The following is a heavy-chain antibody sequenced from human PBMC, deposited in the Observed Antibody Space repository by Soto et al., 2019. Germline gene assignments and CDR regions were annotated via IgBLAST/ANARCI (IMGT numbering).Heavy chain of an antibody. CDR3: ARSTGTYFDY. Sequence: SETLSLTCTVSGGSISSGGFFWNWIRQHPGKGLEWIGYIYYTGGTDYNPSLKSRVTISRDTSKNHLSLILGSVTAADTAMYYCARSTGTYFDYWGQGTPVTAPQ. D-gene: IGHD1-1*01. CDR1: GGSISSGGFF. V-gene: IGHV4-31*03. CDR2: IYYTGGT. J-gene: IGHJ4*02.